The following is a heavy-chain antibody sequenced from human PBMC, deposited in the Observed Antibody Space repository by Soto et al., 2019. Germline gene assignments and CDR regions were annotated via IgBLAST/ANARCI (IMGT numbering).Heavy chain of an antibody. V-gene: IGHV3-21*01. D-gene: IGHD2-15*01. J-gene: IGHJ6*01. CDR1: GFTFMSYT. Sequence: RLFCVASGFTFMSYTMNWVRQAPGNVLEWVSAIRGFSPYTFYADSVKGRFTIPRDNAKNSLYLQMNSLRAEDTAVYYCARDRGYDAHDYYYNAMEVWGQGTMVSVSS. CDR3: ARDRGYDAHDYYYNAMEV. CDR2: IRGFSPYT.